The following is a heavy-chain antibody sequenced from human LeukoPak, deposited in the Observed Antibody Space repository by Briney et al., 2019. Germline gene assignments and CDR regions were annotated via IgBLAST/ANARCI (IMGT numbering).Heavy chain of an antibody. CDR1: VYTFTGYY. CDR3: ARVAATIAD. Sequence: ASVNVSCKASVYTFTGYYMHWVRQAPGQGLEWMGWINPNSGDTNYAQKFQGRVTMTRDTSISTAYMELSRLRSDDTAVYYCARVAATIADWGQGTLVTVSS. J-gene: IGHJ4*02. V-gene: IGHV1-2*02. CDR2: INPNSGDT. D-gene: IGHD5-12*01.